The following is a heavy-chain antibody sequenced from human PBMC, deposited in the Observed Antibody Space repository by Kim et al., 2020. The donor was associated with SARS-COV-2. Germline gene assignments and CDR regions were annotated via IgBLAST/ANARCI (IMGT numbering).Heavy chain of an antibody. CDR1: GFTFSSYA. V-gene: IGHV3-23*01. D-gene: IGHD6-13*01. CDR2: ISGSGGST. J-gene: IGHJ6*02. Sequence: GGSLRLSCAASGFTFSSYAMSWVRQAPGKGLEWVSAISGSGGSTYYADSVKGRFTISRDNSKNTLYLQMNSLRAEDTAVYYCAKGQGHSSSWYGEFYYYYYGMDVWGQGTTVTVSS. CDR3: AKGQGHSSSWYGEFYYYYYGMDV.